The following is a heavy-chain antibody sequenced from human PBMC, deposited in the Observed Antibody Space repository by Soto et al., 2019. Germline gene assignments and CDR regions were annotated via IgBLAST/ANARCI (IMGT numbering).Heavy chain of an antibody. J-gene: IGHJ5*02. CDR1: GGSISSGGYY. CDR3: ARDIAARPTNWFDP. Sequence: ILSLTCTVSGGSISSGGYYWSWIRQHPGKGLEWIGYIYYSGSTYYNPSLKSRVTISVDTSKNQFSLKLSSVTAADTAVYYCARDIAARPTNWFDPWGQGTLVTVSS. V-gene: IGHV4-31*03. D-gene: IGHD6-6*01. CDR2: IYYSGST.